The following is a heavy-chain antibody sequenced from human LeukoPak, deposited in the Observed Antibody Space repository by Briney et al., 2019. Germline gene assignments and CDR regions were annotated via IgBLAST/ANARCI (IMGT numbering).Heavy chain of an antibody. CDR3: ANQVVRGVIGHYFDY. D-gene: IGHD3-10*01. J-gene: IGHJ4*02. CDR1: GGSFSGYY. V-gene: IGHV3-23*01. Sequence: ETLSLTCAVYGGSFSGYYWSWVRQAPGKGLEWVSAISGSGGSTYYADSVKGRFTISRDNSKNTLYLQMNSLRAEDTAVYYCANQVVRGVIGHYFDYWGQGTLVTVSS. CDR2: ISGSGGST.